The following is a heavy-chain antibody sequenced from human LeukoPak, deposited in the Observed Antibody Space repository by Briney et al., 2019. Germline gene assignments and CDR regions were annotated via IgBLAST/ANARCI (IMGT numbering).Heavy chain of an antibody. V-gene: IGHV3-23*01. CDR3: ARRLYPRSYCDY. CDR1: GFTFSSYA. D-gene: IGHD3-16*02. CDR2: ISGSGGST. J-gene: IGHJ4*02. Sequence: PGGSLRLSCAASGFTFSSYAMSWVRQAPGKGLEWVSAISGSGGSTYYADSVKGRFTISRDNSKNTLYLQMNSLRAEDTAVYYCARRLYPRSYCDYWGQGTLVTVSS.